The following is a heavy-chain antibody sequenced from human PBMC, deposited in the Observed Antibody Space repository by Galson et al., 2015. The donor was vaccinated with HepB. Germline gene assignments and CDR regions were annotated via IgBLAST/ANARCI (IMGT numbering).Heavy chain of an antibody. CDR3: ARSPLRFLDWLPYYDYYYMDV. V-gene: IGHV7-4-1*02. D-gene: IGHD3-3*01. Sequence: SVKVSCKASGYTFTDYVVNWVRQAPGQGLEWMVWMNTNTGNPTYAPAFAGRLVFSLDTSVTPAYLQISSLETDDTAVYYCARSPLRFLDWLPYYDYYYMDVWGEGTTVTVSS. CDR2: MNTNTGNP. J-gene: IGHJ6*03. CDR1: GYTFTDYV.